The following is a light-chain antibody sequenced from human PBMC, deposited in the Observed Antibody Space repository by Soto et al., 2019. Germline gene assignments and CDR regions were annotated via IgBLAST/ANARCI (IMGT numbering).Light chain of an antibody. J-gene: IGKJ5*01. V-gene: IGKV3-20*01. Sequence: EIVLPQTPGTLSLSPGERATLSCMASQSVSSSYLAWYQQKPGQAPRLLIYGASSRATGIPDRFSGSVSGTDFTLTISRLEPEDFAVYYCQQYGSSPITFGQGTRLEI. CDR1: QSVSSSY. CDR3: QQYGSSPIT. CDR2: GAS.